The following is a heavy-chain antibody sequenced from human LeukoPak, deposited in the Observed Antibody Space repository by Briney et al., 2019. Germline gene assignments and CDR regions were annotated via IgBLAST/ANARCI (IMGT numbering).Heavy chain of an antibody. D-gene: IGHD2-15*01. J-gene: IGHJ6*03. CDR3: ARGGQCNGGSYYADYFYYYMDV. Sequence: PGGSLRLSCAASGFSFSDYYINWIRQAPGKGLEWVSYISYGGGTKHYADSVKGRFTVSRDNAKNSVILQMNSLRAEDTAVYYCARGGQCNGGSYYADYFYYYMDVWGKGTTVTVSS. CDR1: GFSFSDYY. V-gene: IGHV3-11*04. CDR2: ISYGGGTK.